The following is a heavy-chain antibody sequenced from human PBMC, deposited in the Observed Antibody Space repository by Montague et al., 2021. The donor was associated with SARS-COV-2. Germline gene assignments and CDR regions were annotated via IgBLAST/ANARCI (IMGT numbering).Heavy chain of an antibody. D-gene: IGHD2-15*01. CDR1: GGSISSYY. CDR2: INNSGST. Sequence: SETLSLTCTVAGGSISSYYWSWIRQPQGKGLEWIGYINNSGSTNYNPSPKSRFTIPVDTSKNKFSLNLSSVTAADTAVYYCARNLVVHYWYGMDVWGQGTTVTVSS. J-gene: IGHJ6*02. V-gene: IGHV4-59*01. CDR3: ARNLVVHYWYGMDV.